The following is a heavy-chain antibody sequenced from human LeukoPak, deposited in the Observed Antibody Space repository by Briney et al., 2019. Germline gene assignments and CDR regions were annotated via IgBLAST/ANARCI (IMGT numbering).Heavy chain of an antibody. J-gene: IGHJ4*02. V-gene: IGHV4-4*07. CDR3: ARSIAARGFFDY. Sequence: PSETLSLTCTVSGGSISSCYWSWLRQPAGKGLEWIGRIYTSGRTNYNPSLKSRVPLSVDTSKNQFSLKLSSVTAADTAVYYCARSIAARGFFDYWGQGTLVTVSS. D-gene: IGHD6-6*01. CDR1: GGSISSCY. CDR2: IYTSGRT.